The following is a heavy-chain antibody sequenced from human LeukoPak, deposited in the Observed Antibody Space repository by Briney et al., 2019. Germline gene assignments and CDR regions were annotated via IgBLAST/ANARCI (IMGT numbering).Heavy chain of an antibody. D-gene: IGHD6-19*01. V-gene: IGHV3-33*06. Sequence: GGSLRLSCAASGFTFSSYGMHWVRQAPGKGLEWVAVIWYDGGNKYYADSVKGRFTISRDNSKNTLYLQMNSLRAEDTAVYYCAKGNDPWYSSGWYPLGYWGQGTLVTVSS. CDR2: IWYDGGNK. CDR1: GFTFSSYG. CDR3: AKGNDPWYSSGWYPLGY. J-gene: IGHJ4*02.